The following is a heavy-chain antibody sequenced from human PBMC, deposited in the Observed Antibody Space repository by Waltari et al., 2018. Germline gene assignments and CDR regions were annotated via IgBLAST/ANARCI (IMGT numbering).Heavy chain of an antibody. J-gene: IGHJ4*02. V-gene: IGHV3-23*01. CDR3: AKDHGIAY. CDR1: GLPFSTFA. CDR2: ISNSGRDT. D-gene: IGHD2-21*01. Sequence: QLLESGGDLVQPGGSLRLSCSDSGLPFSTFAMSWGRQAPGKGLEWVSGISNSGRDTYYADSVKGRFTISRDNSKKTLYLQMKSLRVEDTAVYYCAKDHGIAYWGRGTLVSVSA.